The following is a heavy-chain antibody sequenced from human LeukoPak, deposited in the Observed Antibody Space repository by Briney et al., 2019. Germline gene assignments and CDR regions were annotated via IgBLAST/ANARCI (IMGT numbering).Heavy chain of an antibody. J-gene: IGHJ4*02. Sequence: GGSLRLSCAASGITFSDYYMTWIRQAPGKGLEWLSYISSSGFTIDYADSVKGRFTISRDNAKKSLDLQMNSLRAEDTAVYYCARSSGWSVPVDYWGQGTLVTVSS. CDR2: ISSSGFTI. CDR1: GITFSDYY. D-gene: IGHD6-19*01. CDR3: ARSSGWSVPVDY. V-gene: IGHV3-11*04.